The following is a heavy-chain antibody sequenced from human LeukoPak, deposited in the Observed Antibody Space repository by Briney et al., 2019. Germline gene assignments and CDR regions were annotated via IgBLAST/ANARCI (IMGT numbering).Heavy chain of an antibody. CDR2: ITSSGDGT. CDR3: AKDRPNYYGSNGHYYRRDGDY. D-gene: IGHD3-22*01. CDR1: GFTFSIYA. V-gene: IGHV3-23*01. Sequence: PGGSLRLSCXASGFTFSIYAMSWVRQAPGKGLQWVSSITSSGDGTYYADSVKGRFTISRDNSENMLYLQMNSLRVEDTAVYFCAKDRPNYYGSNGHYYRRDGDYWGQGTLVTVSS. J-gene: IGHJ4*02.